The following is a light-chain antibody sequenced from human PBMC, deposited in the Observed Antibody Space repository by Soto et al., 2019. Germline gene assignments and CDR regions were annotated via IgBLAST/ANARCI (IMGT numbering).Light chain of an antibody. CDR3: QQYGNTPWT. V-gene: IGKV3-20*01. CDR1: QTVNNNY. CDR2: GAS. Sequence: DIVLTQSPGTLSLSPGERAILSCRASQTVNNNYLAWYQQKPGQAPSLLIYGASTRATGIPARFSGSGSGTDFTLTISRLEPEDFAVFYCQQYGNTPWTFGQGTKVDIK. J-gene: IGKJ1*01.